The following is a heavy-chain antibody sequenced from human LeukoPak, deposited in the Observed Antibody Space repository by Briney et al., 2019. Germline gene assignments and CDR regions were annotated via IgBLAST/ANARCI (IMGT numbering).Heavy chain of an antibody. CDR1: GFTFSSYA. CDR3: ARGGGSYYYGMDV. D-gene: IGHD1-26*01. Sequence: GGSLRLPCAASGFTFSSYAMHWVRQAPGKGLEWVAVISYDGSNKYYADSVKGRFTISRDNAKNSLYLQMNSLRAEDTAVYYCARGGGSYYYGMDVWGQGTTVTVSS. CDR2: ISYDGSNK. V-gene: IGHV3-30-3*01. J-gene: IGHJ6*02.